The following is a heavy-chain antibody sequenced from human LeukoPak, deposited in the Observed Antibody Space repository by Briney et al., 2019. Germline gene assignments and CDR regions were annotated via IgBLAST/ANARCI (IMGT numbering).Heavy chain of an antibody. CDR2: ISGSGGST. D-gene: IGHD3-16*01. Sequence: PGGSLRLSCAAYGFTFSSYAMSWVRQAPGKGLEWVSAISGSGGSTYYADSVKGRFTISRDNSKNTLYLQMNSLKASDTAMYYCARIWLRAFDIWGQGTMVTVSS. CDR3: ARIWLRAFDI. J-gene: IGHJ3*02. CDR1: GFTFSSYA. V-gene: IGHV3-23*01.